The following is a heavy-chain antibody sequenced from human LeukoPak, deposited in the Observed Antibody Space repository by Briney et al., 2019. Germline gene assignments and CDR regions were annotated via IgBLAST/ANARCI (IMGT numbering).Heavy chain of an antibody. D-gene: IGHD4-17*01. CDR1: GGSISSYY. CDR2: IYYSGST. J-gene: IGHJ4*02. V-gene: IGHV4-59*01. Sequence: SETLSLTCTVSGGSISSYYWSWIRQPPGKGLEWIGYIYYSGSTNYNPSLKSRVTISVDTSKNQFSLKLSSVTAADTAVYYCASHGDYVEYWGQGTLVTVSS. CDR3: ASHGDYVEY.